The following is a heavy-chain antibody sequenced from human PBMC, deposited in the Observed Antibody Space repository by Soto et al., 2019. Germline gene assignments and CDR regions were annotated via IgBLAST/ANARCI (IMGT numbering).Heavy chain of an antibody. CDR1: GFTFSRYT. Sequence: QVQLVESGGGVVQPGRSLRLSCAASGFTFSRYTMHWVCQAPGKGLEWMAVISDDGNNKYYADSVKGQFTISRDNSKNSLYLQMNSLRTQDTAVYYCARDDDGGSACDLGYWGQGPLVTVSS. V-gene: IGHV3-30-3*01. CDR2: ISDDGNNK. J-gene: IGHJ4*02. CDR3: ARDDDGGSACDLGY. D-gene: IGHD1-26*01.